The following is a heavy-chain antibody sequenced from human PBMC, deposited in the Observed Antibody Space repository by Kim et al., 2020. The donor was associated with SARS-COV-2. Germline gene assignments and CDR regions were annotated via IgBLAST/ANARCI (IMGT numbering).Heavy chain of an antibody. V-gene: IGHV4-59*01. CDR3: ARIGSGWYWGFDY. Sequence: YKPTIKSRVTIAVDTSKNQFSLKLSSGTAADTAVYYCARIGSGWYWGFDYWGQGTLVTVSS. J-gene: IGHJ4*02. D-gene: IGHD6-19*01.